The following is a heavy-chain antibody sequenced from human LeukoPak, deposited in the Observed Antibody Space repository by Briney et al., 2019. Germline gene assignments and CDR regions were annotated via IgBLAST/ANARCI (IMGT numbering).Heavy chain of an antibody. CDR1: GGTFSSYA. CDR2: IIPIFGTA. J-gene: IGHJ4*02. CDR3: ARQYVVGATELDY. D-gene: IGHD1-26*01. Sequence: SVKVSCKASGGTFSSYAISWVRQAPGQGLEWMGGIIPIFGTASYAQKFQGRVTMTRDTSTSTVYMELSSLRSEDTAVYYCARQYVVGATELDYWGQGTLVTVSS. V-gene: IGHV1-69*05.